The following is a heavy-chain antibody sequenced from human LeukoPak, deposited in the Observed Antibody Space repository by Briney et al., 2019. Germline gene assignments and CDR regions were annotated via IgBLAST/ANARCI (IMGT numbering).Heavy chain of an antibody. J-gene: IGHJ5*02. V-gene: IGHV1-8*03. Sequence: GPSVKVSFKASGGTFTSYDINWVRPATGQGLEWMGWMHPNSGNTGYAQKFPGRVTITRNTSISTAYMELSSLRSEDTAVYYCARGGAYCSSTSCRYNWFDPWGQGTLVTVSS. CDR2: MHPNSGNT. CDR1: GGTFTSYD. D-gene: IGHD2-2*01. CDR3: ARGGAYCSSTSCRYNWFDP.